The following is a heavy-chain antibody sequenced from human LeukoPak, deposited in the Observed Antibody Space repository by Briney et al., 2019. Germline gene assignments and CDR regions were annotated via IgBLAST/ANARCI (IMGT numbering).Heavy chain of an antibody. CDR3: ARSPSVVGAGDDAFDI. CDR1: GGTLRSYA. Sequence: ASVKVSCKASGGTLRSYAISWVRQAPGQGLEWMGRIIPIFGTANYAQKFQGRVTNTTDESTSTACMELSSLRSEDTAVYYCARSPSVVGAGDDAFDIWGQGTMVTVSS. V-gene: IGHV1-69*05. CDR2: IIPIFGTA. D-gene: IGHD1-26*01. J-gene: IGHJ3*02.